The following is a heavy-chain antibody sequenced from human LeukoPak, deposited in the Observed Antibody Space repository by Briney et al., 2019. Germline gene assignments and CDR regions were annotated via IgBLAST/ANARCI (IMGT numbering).Heavy chain of an antibody. D-gene: IGHD4-23*01. V-gene: IGHV1-69*13. J-gene: IGHJ4*02. Sequence: ASVKVSCKASGGTFSSYAISWVRQAPGQGLEWMGGITPIFGTANYAQKFQGRVTITAVESMSTAYMELSSLRSEDTAVYYCARGWLAETTVVTPYNYWGQGTLVTVSS. CDR3: ARGWLAETTVVTPYNY. CDR1: GGTFSSYA. CDR2: ITPIFGTA.